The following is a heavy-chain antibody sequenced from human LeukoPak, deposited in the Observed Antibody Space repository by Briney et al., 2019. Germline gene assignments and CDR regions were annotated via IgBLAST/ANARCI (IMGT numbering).Heavy chain of an antibody. CDR1: GFTFSSYG. CDR2: ISYDGSNK. Sequence: GGSLRLSCAASGFTFSSYGMHWVRQAPGKGLEWVAVISYDGSNKYYADSVEGRFTTSRDNSKNTLYLQMNSLRAEDTAVYYCAKAGLSSGWSYYFDYWGRGTLVTVSS. J-gene: IGHJ4*02. CDR3: AKAGLSSGWSYYFDY. V-gene: IGHV3-30*18. D-gene: IGHD6-19*01.